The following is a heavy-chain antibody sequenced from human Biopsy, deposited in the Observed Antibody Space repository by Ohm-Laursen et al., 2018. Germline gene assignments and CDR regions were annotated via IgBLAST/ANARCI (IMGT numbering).Heavy chain of an antibody. CDR3: AKDQGYYYDRSVYYYFDY. D-gene: IGHD3-22*01. V-gene: IGHV3-23*01. CDR1: GFTFSSYG. CDR2: ITSSGDTT. J-gene: IGHJ4*02. Sequence: SLRLSCAALGFTFSSYGMSWVRQAPGKGLEWVSAITSSGDTTYYSDSVKGRFTISRDSSKNTLHLQMNSLRAEDTAVYYCAKDQGYYYDRSVYYYFDYWGQGTLVTVSS.